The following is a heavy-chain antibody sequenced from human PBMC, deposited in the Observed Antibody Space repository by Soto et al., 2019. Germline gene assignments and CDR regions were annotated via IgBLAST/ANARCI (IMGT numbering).Heavy chain of an antibody. V-gene: IGHV3-23*01. J-gene: IGHJ4*02. CDR1: GFTFSSYA. Sequence: EVQLLESGGGLVQPGGSLRLSCAASGFTFSSYAMNWVRQAPGKGLEWVSGISGSGGGTYYADSVKGRFAVSRDNSKNTLYLQMNSLRAEDTALYYCAKPGYSSSWYRNFDYWGQGTLATVSS. CDR2: ISGSGGGT. D-gene: IGHD6-13*01. CDR3: AKPGYSSSWYRNFDY.